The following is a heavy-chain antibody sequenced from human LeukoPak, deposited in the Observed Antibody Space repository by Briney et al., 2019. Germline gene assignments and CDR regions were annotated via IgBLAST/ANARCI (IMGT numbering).Heavy chain of an antibody. J-gene: IGHJ4*02. CDR3: AKDGNYYYGSGSHFSV. CDR2: MSGSGVST. CDR1: GGSINSYY. D-gene: IGHD3-10*01. Sequence: PSETLSLTCTVSGGSINSYYWTWIRQPPGKGLEWVSAMSGSGVSTYYADSVKGRFTISRDNSKNTLYLQMNSLRAEGTAVYYCAKDGNYYYGSGSHFSVWGQGTLVTVSS. V-gene: IGHV3-23*01.